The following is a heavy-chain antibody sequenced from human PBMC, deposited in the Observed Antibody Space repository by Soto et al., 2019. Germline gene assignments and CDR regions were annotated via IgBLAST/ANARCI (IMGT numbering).Heavy chain of an antibody. V-gene: IGHV4-39*01. CDR2: IYYSGST. Sequence: SETLSLTCTVSGGSISSSSYYWGWIRQPPGKRLEGIGSIYYSGSTYYNPSLKSRVTISVDTSKNHFSLKLSSVTAADTAVFYCARLSYMITFGGVIVRPFDYWGQGTLVTVSS. CDR3: ARLSYMITFGGVIVRPFDY. CDR1: GGSISSSSYY. J-gene: IGHJ4*02. D-gene: IGHD3-16*02.